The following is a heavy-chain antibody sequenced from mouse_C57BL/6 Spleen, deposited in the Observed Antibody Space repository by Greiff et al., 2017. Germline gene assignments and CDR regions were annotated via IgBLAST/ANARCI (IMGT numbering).Heavy chain of an antibody. V-gene: IGHV1-18*01. Sequence: EVKLQESGPELVKPGASVKIPCKASGYTFTDYNMDWVKQSHGKSLEWIGDINPNNGGTIYNQKFKGKATLTVDKSSSTAYMELRSLTSEDTAVYYCARKELLRSLFDYWGQGTTLTVSS. CDR1: GYTFTDYN. CDR3: ARKELLRSLFDY. J-gene: IGHJ2*01. D-gene: IGHD1-1*01. CDR2: INPNNGGT.